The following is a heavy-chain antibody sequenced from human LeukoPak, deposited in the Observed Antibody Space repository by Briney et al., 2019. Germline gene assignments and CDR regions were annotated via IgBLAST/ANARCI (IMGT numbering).Heavy chain of an antibody. V-gene: IGHV1-69*01. CDR2: IIPIFGTA. CDR1: GGTFSSYA. CDR3: ARDFDDYDSSGYDAFDI. Sequence: SVKVSCKASGGTFSSYAISWVRQAPGQGLEWMGGIIPIFGTANYAQKFQGRVTITADESTSTAYMELSSLRSEDTAVYYCARDFDDYDSSGYDAFDIWGQGTMVTVSS. J-gene: IGHJ3*02. D-gene: IGHD3-22*01.